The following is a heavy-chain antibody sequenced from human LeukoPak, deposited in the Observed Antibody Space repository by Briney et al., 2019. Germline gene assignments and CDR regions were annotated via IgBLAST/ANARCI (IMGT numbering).Heavy chain of an antibody. V-gene: IGHV3-23*01. CDR1: GFTFSSYA. D-gene: IGHD3-22*01. CDR2: ISGSGGST. CDR3: AKEGRFYNSSGYYSGAFDI. Sequence: GGSLRLSCAASGFTFSSYAMSWVRQAPGKGLEWVSAISGSGGSTYYADSVKGRFTISRDNSKNTLYLQMNSLRAEDTAVYYCAKEGRFYNSSGYYSGAFDIWGQGTMVTVSS. J-gene: IGHJ3*02.